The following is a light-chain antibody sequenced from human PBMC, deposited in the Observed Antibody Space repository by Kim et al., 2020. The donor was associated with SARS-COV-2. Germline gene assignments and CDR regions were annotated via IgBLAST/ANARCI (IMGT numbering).Light chain of an antibody. Sequence: GQGGTISCSGTSSTVGLPFVNWYQHRPGPAPKVFIYNDNQRPSGVPDRFSGSRSGTSASLAISGLQSEDEADYYCATWDVSLNGWVFGGGTQLTVL. CDR1: SSTVGLPF. CDR3: ATWDVSLNGWV. CDR2: NDN. J-gene: IGLJ3*02. V-gene: IGLV1-44*01.